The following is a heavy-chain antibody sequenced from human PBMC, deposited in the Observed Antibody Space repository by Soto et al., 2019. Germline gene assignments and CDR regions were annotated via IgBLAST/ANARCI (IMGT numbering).Heavy chain of an antibody. CDR3: TRDGRYSGYPPPAF. J-gene: IGHJ4*02. CDR2: IRSKAYGGTT. D-gene: IGHD5-12*01. CDR1: GFTFTDYT. Sequence: GGSLRLSCTASGFTFTDYTMSWFRQAPGKGLEWVGFIRSKAYGGTTEHAASVKGRFTISRDDSKSIAYLQMNSLKAEDTAVYHCTRDGRYSGYPPPAFWGQGTLVTVSS. V-gene: IGHV3-49*03.